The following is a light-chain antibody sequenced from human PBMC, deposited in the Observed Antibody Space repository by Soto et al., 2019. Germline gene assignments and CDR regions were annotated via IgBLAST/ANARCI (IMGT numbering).Light chain of an antibody. Sequence: DIQLTQSPSSLSASLGDSITITCRASEPINTFLNWYQVQPGKAPRLLVYGASYLQVGVPVRFRGSGSGTLFTLTIDNLQREDLASYFCQHFFSAVLTFGGGT. CDR1: EPINTF. CDR3: QHFFSAVLT. V-gene: IGKV1-39*01. J-gene: IGKJ4*01. CDR2: GAS.